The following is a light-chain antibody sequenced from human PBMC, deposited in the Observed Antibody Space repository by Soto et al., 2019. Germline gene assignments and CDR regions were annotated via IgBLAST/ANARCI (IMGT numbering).Light chain of an antibody. V-gene: IGKV3-15*01. Sequence: EIVMTQSPATLSVSPGERATLSCRASHRVSSYLAWYQQKPGQAPRRLIYATSTRATGIPARFSGSGSGTEFTLTISSLQSEDFAVYYCQQYNNWPLTFGGGTKVEIK. CDR1: HRVSSY. CDR2: ATS. CDR3: QQYNNWPLT. J-gene: IGKJ4*01.